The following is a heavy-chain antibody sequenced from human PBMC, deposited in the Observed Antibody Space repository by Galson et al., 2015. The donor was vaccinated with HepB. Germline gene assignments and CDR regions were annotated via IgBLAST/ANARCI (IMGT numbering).Heavy chain of an antibody. V-gene: IGHV3-11*06. CDR2: ISAGSSYT. Sequence: SLRVSCAASGSAFETSYMNWLRQAPGQGPEWLSYISAGSSYTHYSETVQGRFTISRDKSRNTIYLQMTNLRIDDTAVYYCAIRGHCSGYSCAFDDWGRGTLVSVS. J-gene: IGHJ3*01. D-gene: IGHD2-15*01. CDR1: GSAFETSY. CDR3: AIRGHCSGYSCAFDD.